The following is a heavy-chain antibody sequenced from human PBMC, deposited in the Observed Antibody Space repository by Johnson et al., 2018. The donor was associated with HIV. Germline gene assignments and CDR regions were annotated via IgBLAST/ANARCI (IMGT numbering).Heavy chain of an antibody. J-gene: IGHJ3*02. CDR3: ARDYHYVWGSSYGLDI. CDR2: LYSGGST. V-gene: IGHV3-66*01. D-gene: IGHD3-16*01. CDR1: GFTVSSYY. Sequence: VQLVESGGGVVQPGGSLRLSCAASGFTVSSYYMSWVRQAPGKGLDWVSVLYSGGSTYYADFVKDRFIISRDNSKNTLYLQMNSLRAEDTAVYYCARDYHYVWGSSYGLDIWGQGTMVTVSS.